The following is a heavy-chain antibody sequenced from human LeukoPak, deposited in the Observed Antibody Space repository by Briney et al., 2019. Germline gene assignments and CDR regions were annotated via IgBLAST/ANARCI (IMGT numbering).Heavy chain of an antibody. Sequence: PSETLSLTCTVSGDSVNSGTYYWSWIRQPPGRGLEWIGYIYYSGSTDYNPSLKSRATISLDASKNQFSLKLTSVTAADTAVYYCARDTRGFCRDRRCSSGGGGINWFDAWGRGTLVIVSS. J-gene: IGHJ5*02. V-gene: IGHV4-61*01. CDR2: IYYSGST. D-gene: IGHD2-15*01. CDR1: GDSVNSGTYY. CDR3: ARDTRGFCRDRRCSSGGGGINWFDA.